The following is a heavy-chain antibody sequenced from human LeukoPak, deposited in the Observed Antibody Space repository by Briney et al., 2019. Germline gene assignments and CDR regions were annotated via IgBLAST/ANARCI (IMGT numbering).Heavy chain of an antibody. CDR1: GFTFSNYF. D-gene: IGHD2-15*01. J-gene: IGHJ5*02. CDR3: ARRVDATRWFDP. Sequence: GGSLRLSCAASGFTFSNYFMHWVRQAPGKGLVWVSRINSDGTTTMYADSVKSRFTISRDNAKNTLYLQMNSLRDEDTAVYYCARRVDATRWFDPWGQGTLVAVSS. V-gene: IGHV3-74*03. CDR2: INSDGTTT.